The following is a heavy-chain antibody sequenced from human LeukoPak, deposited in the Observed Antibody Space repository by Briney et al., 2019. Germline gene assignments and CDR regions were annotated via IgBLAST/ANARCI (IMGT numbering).Heavy chain of an antibody. V-gene: IGHV1-18*01. J-gene: IGHJ6*03. Sequence: GASVKVSCKASGYTFTSYGISWARQAPGQGLEWMGWISAYNGNTNYAQKLQGRVTMTTDTSTSTAYMELRSLRSDDTAVYYCARDRELELRSWYYYMDVWGKGTTVTVSS. D-gene: IGHD1-7*01. CDR1: GYTFTSYG. CDR2: ISAYNGNT. CDR3: ARDRELELRSWYYYMDV.